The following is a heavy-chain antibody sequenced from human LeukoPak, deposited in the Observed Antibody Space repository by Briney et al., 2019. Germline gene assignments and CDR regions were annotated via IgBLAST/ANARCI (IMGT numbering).Heavy chain of an antibody. CDR1: GFTFGSYS. D-gene: IGHD2-21*02. J-gene: IGHJ4*02. V-gene: IGHV3-21*01. CDR3: ARDRSGTAILDY. Sequence: GGSLRLSCAASGFTFGSYSMNWVRQAPGKGLEWVSSISSSSSYIYYADSVKGRFTISRDNAKNSLYLQMNSLRSEDTAVYYCARDRSGTAILDYWGQGTLVTVSS. CDR2: ISSSSSYI.